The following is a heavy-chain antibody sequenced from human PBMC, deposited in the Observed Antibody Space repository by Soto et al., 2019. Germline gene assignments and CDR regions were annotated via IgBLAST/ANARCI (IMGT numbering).Heavy chain of an antibody. Sequence: PSETLSLTCTVSGGSISSTSYYWGWIRQPPGKGLEWIGSVYYSGSAYYNPSLKSRVTISVDTSKNQFSLKLSSVTAADTIVYYCARVVVVAATHFFDNWGQGTLVTVSS. CDR2: VYYSGSA. V-gene: IGHV4-39*01. CDR1: GGSISSTSYY. J-gene: IGHJ4*02. CDR3: ARVVVVAATHFFDN. D-gene: IGHD2-15*01.